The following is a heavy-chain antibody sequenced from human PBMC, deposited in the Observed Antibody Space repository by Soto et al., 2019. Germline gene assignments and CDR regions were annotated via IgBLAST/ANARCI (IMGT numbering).Heavy chain of an antibody. V-gene: IGHV1-8*01. D-gene: IGHD3-16*01. Sequence: ASVKVSCKASGYSFTNNDVSWVRQATGQGLEWMGWMNPGSGDTGYAQKFQGRVTMTRDISIATAYMELSSLRSDDTAIYYCARMATFGSLNWFDPWGQGTLVTVAS. CDR2: MNPGSGDT. CDR1: GYSFTNND. CDR3: ARMATFGSLNWFDP. J-gene: IGHJ5*02.